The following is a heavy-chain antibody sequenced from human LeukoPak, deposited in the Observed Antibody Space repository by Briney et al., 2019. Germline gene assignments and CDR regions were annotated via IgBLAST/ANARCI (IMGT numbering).Heavy chain of an antibody. J-gene: IGHJ4*02. Sequence: GRSQRLSCAASGFTFSSYGMHWVRQAPGKGLEWVADMWDDGNKKYYADSVKRRFTISRDNSKNTPYLQMTRMSAEDTAVYYCESAVDSSGYSLGYWGQGTMVTVSS. V-gene: IGHV3-33*08. CDR1: GFTFSSYG. CDR2: MWDDGNKK. D-gene: IGHD3-22*01. CDR3: ESAVDSSGYSLGY.